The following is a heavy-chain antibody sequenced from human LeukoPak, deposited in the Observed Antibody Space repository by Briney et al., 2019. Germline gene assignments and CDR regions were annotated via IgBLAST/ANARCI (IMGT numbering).Heavy chain of an antibody. Sequence: ASVKVSCKASGYTFTSYDINWVRQAAGQGLEWMGWMNPNSGDTGYAQRFQGRVTMTRDTSISTAYMEVSSLTSEDTAVYYCARSGFGGNVNLDYWGQGTLVTVSS. CDR1: GYTFTSYD. CDR2: MNPNSGDT. D-gene: IGHD3-3*01. J-gene: IGHJ4*02. V-gene: IGHV1-8*01. CDR3: ARSGFGGNVNLDY.